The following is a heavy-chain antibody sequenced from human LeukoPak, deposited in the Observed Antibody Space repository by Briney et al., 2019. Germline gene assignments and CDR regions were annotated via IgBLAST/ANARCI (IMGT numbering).Heavy chain of an antibody. Sequence: TSETLSLNCSVSGGSISNYFWPSLRQPAGKGLEWIGRIYVTGSTIYNPSLKSRVTMSVDRSKNQFSLILNSVTAADTAVYYCAKGSRWFGPWGQGALVTVSS. CDR3: AKGSRWFGP. CDR1: GGSISNYF. D-gene: IGHD2-15*01. CDR2: IYVTGST. J-gene: IGHJ5*02. V-gene: IGHV4-4*07.